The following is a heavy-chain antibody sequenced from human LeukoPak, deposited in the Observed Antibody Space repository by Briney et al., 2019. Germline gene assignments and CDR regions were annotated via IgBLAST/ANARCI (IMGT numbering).Heavy chain of an antibody. Sequence: ASVKVSCKASGYTFTGYYMHWVRQAPGQGLEWMGWINPNSGGTNYAQKFQGRVTMTRDTSISTAYMELSRLRSDPTAVYYCARSSSATVVTLVPYWGQGTLVTVSS. CDR1: GYTFTGYY. D-gene: IGHD4-23*01. J-gene: IGHJ4*02. V-gene: IGHV1-2*02. CDR2: INPNSGGT. CDR3: ARSSSATVVTLVPY.